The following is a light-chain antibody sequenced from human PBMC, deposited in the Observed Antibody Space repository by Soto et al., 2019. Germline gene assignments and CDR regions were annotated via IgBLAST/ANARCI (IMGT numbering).Light chain of an antibody. CDR1: NIGAKG. Sequence: SYELTQPPSVSVAPGQTARITCGGNNIGAKGVHWYQQKKQGQAPVLVVFDDRARPSAIPERFSGSNSGNTATLTISRVEAGDEADYYCQVWHSTSVRVFGGGTKLTVL. CDR2: DDR. CDR3: QVWHSTSVRV. V-gene: IGLV3-21*02. J-gene: IGLJ2*01.